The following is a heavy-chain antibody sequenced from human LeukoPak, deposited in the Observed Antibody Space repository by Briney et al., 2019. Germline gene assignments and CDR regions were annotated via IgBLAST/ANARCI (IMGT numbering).Heavy chain of an antibody. V-gene: IGHV4-39*01. CDR2: IYYSGST. CDR3: ARQWLPAYFDY. CDR1: GGSISSSSYY. D-gene: IGHD5-18*01. Sequence: SETLSLTCTVSGGSISSSSYYWGWIRQPPGKGLEWIGSIYYSGSTYYNPSLKSRVTISVDTSKNQFSLKLSPVTAADTAVYYCARQWLPAYFDYWGQGTLVTVSS. J-gene: IGHJ4*02.